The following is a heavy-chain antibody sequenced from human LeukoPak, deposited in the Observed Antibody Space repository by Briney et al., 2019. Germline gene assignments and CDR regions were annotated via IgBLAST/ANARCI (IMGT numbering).Heavy chain of an antibody. Sequence: GGSLRLSCAASGFTFSSYSMNWVRQATGKGLEWVSSISSSSSYIYYADSVKGRFTISRDNAKNSLYLQMNSLRAEDTAVYYCARVGLGRWFDPWGQGTLVTVSS. CDR3: ARVGLGRWFDP. J-gene: IGHJ5*02. CDR1: GFTFSSYS. CDR2: ISSSSSYI. V-gene: IGHV3-21*01.